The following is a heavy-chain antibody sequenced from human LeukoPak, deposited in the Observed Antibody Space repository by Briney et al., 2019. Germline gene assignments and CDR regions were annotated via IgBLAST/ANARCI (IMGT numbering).Heavy chain of an antibody. CDR1: GGTFSSYA. CDR2: IIPIFGTA. D-gene: IGHD1-26*01. CDR3: AREPIVGATRYWFDP. V-gene: IGHV1-69*06. Sequence: SVKVSCKASGGTFSSYAISWVRQAPGQGLEWMGGIIPIFGTANYAQKFQGRVTITADKSTSTAYMELSSLRSEDTAVYYRAREPIVGATRYWFDPWGQGTLVTVSS. J-gene: IGHJ5*02.